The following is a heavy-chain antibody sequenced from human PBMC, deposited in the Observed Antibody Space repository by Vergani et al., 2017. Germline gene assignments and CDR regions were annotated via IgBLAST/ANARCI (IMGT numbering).Heavy chain of an antibody. Sequence: QVQLPQWGAGLLKPSETLSLTCAVYGGSFSGYYWSWIRQPPGKGLEWIGEINHSGSTNYNPSLKSRVTISVDTSKNQFSLKLSSVTAADTAVYYCARDDSMVYGKPFDYWGQGTLVTVSS. J-gene: IGHJ4*02. CDR3: ARDDSMVYGKPFDY. CDR1: GGSFSGYY. CDR2: INHSGST. V-gene: IGHV4-34*01. D-gene: IGHD2-8*01.